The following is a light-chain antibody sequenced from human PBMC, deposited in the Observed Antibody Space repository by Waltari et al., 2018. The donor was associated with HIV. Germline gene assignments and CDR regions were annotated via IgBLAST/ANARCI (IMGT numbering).Light chain of an antibody. CDR2: EVS. J-gene: IGLJ1*01. CDR3: SSYRSSSTLEV. V-gene: IGLV2-14*01. CDR1: SSDVGGYTY. Sequence: QSALTQPASVSGSPGQSIPIPCTGTSSDVGGYTYVSWYQQHPGKAPKLMIYEVSNRPSGVSNLFSGSKSGNTASLTISGLQAEDEADYYCSSYRSSSTLEVFGTGTKVTVL.